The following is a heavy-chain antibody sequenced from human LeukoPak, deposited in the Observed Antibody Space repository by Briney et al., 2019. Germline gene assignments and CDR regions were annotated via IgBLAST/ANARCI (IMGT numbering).Heavy chain of an antibody. J-gene: IGHJ5*02. CDR3: ATVSSRWERLSRGFDP. Sequence: ASVKVSCKVSGYTLTELSMHWVRQAPGKGLEWMGGFDPEDGETIYAQKFQGRVTMTEDTSTDTAYMELSSLRSEDTAVYYCATVSSRWERLSRGFDPWGQGTLVTVSS. V-gene: IGHV1-24*01. CDR1: GYTLTELS. D-gene: IGHD1-26*01. CDR2: FDPEDGET.